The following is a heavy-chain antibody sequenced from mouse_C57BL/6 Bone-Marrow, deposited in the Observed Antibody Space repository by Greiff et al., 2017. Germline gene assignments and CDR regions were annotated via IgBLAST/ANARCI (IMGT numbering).Heavy chain of an antibody. CDR1: GYTFTSYW. D-gene: IGHD1-1*01. CDR2: IDPSDSYT. V-gene: IGHV1-69*01. Sequence: VQLQQPGAELVMPGASVKLSCKASGYTFTSYWMHWVKQRPGQGLEWIGEIDPSDSYTNYNQKFKGKSTLTVDKSSSTAYMQLSSLTSEDSAVYYCARIVATRYFDYWGQGTTLTVSS. J-gene: IGHJ2*01. CDR3: ARIVATRYFDY.